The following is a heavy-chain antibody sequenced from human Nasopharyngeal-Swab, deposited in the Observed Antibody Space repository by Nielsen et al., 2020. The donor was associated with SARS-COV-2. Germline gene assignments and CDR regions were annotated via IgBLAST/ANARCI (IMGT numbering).Heavy chain of an antibody. CDR2: IYTSGST. CDR1: GASIDTYY. CDR3: AREEQSFDY. V-gene: IGHV4-4*07. D-gene: IGHD1-26*01. J-gene: IGHJ4*02. Sequence: SETLSLTCTVSGASIDTYYWSWIRQSAGKGLECLGRIYTSGSTVQRPSLKSRVTMSIDMSKNQFSLKLSSVTAADTAVYYCAREEQSFDYWGQGTLVAVSS.